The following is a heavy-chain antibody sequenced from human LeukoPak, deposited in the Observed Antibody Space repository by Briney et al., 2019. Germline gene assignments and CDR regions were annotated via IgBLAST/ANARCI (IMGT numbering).Heavy chain of an antibody. CDR1: GFTFDDYA. V-gene: IGHV3-9*03. J-gene: IGHJ6*03. D-gene: IGHD1-26*01. Sequence: PGGSLRLSCAASGFTFDDYAMHWVRQAPGKGLEWVSGISWNSGSIGYADSVKGRFTISRDNAKNSLYLQMNSLRAEDMALYYCAKDAGATGYYYMDVWGKGTTVTVSS. CDR2: ISWNSGSI. CDR3: AKDAGATGYYYMDV.